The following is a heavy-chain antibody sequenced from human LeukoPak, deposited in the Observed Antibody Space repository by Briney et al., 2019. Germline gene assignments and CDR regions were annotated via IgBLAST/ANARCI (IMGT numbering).Heavy chain of an antibody. D-gene: IGHD2/OR15-2a*01. CDR2: IYYSGKT. V-gene: IGHV4-39*01. J-gene: IGHJ4*02. CDR1: GGSINSSNFY. Sequence: SETLSLTCTVSGGSINSSNFYWGWIRQPPGKGLGWIGSIYYSGKTYYNPSLKSRLTMSVDTSENQFSLKLTSVTAADTAVYCCARHSGFYGYWGQGILVTVSS. CDR3: ARHSGFYGY.